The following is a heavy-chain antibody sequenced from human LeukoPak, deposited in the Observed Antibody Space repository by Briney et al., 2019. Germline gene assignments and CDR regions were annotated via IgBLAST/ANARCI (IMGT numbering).Heavy chain of an antibody. CDR3: AKASGYCSSTSCYTFDY. Sequence: GGSLRLSCAASGFTFSSYGMHWVRQAPGKGLEWVAFIRYDGSNKYYADSVKGRFTISRDNSKNTLYLQMNSLRAEDTAVYYCAKASGYCSSTSCYTFDYWGQGALVTVSS. D-gene: IGHD2-2*02. CDR1: GFTFSSYG. J-gene: IGHJ4*02. V-gene: IGHV3-30*02. CDR2: IRYDGSNK.